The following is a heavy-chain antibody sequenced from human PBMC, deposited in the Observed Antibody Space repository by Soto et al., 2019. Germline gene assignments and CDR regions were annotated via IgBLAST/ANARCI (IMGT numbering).Heavy chain of an antibody. J-gene: IGHJ3*02. CDR2: ISGSGGST. CDR1: GFTFSSYA. Sequence: GGSLRLSCAASGFTFSSYAMSWVRQAPGKGLEWVSAISGSGGSTYYADSVKGRFTISRDNSKNTLYLQMNSLRAEDTAVYYCAKDLGYCSSTSCFYTIFGVAPHDAFDIWGQGTMVTVSS. CDR3: AKDLGYCSSTSCFYTIFGVAPHDAFDI. V-gene: IGHV3-23*01. D-gene: IGHD2-2*01.